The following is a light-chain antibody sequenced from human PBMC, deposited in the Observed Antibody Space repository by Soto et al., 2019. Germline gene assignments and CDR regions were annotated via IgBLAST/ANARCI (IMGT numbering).Light chain of an antibody. V-gene: IGKV1-5*01. CDR2: DAS. CDR1: QSIQTW. J-gene: IGKJ2*01. Sequence: DIQMTQSPSTLSASVGDRVTISCRASQSIQTWLAWYQQRPGKAPNLLIFDASDLASGVSSRFSGSGSGAEFTLTISSLQADDFATYYCQQYESSPYTVGRGTRLEIK. CDR3: QQYESSPYT.